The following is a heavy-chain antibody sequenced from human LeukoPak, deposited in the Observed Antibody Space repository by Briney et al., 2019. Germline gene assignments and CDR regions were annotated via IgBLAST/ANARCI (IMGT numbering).Heavy chain of an antibody. J-gene: IGHJ5*02. Sequence: PGGSLRLSCAASGFTFSSYGMHWVRQAPGKGLEWVAVIWYDGSNKYYADSVKGRFTISRDNSKNTPYLQMNSLRAEDTAVYYCARDGNVLWFRGLGYWFDPWGQGTLVTVSS. CDR3: ARDGNVLWFRGLGYWFDP. V-gene: IGHV3-33*01. CDR2: IWYDGSNK. D-gene: IGHD3-10*01. CDR1: GFTFSSYG.